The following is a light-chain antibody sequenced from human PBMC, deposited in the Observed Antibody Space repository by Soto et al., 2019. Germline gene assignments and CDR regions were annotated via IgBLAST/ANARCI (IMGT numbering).Light chain of an antibody. CDR2: GAS. Sequence: ENVLTQSPGTLSLSPGERATLSCRASQSVNRNFLAWYQQRPGQAPRLLIYGASSRATGIPDRFSGSGSGTDFTLTINRLEPEDFAVYYCQQYVSSPWTFGQGTKVEIK. CDR3: QQYVSSPWT. V-gene: IGKV3-20*01. CDR1: QSVNRNF. J-gene: IGKJ1*01.